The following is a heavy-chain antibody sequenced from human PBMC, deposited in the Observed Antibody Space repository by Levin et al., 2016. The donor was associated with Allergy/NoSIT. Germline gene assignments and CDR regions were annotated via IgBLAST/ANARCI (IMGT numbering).Heavy chain of an antibody. J-gene: IGHJ6*02. Sequence: WIRQPPGKGLEWLSYISGNSVYTNYADSVKGRFTISRGNAKNSVYLQMNRLRVEDTAVYYCTRDPRLVDFWGQGTTVTVSS. CDR2: ISGNSVYT. V-gene: IGHV3-11*06. CDR3: TRDPRLVDF. D-gene: IGHD4-11*01.